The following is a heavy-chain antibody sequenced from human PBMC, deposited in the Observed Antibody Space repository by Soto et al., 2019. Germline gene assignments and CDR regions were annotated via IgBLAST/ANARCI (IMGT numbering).Heavy chain of an antibody. D-gene: IGHD3-3*01. J-gene: IGHJ4*02. CDR1: GFTFSRHT. Sequence: QVQLVESGGGVVQPGRSLRLSCAASGFTFSRHTMHWVRQAPGKGLEWVAAISDDGSNTYYADSVKGGFTISRDNSKNTVYLPMNSLSSEDTAVQHCPIAVYYDVWSGFTTHPYHFDDWGQGTLVTVSS. CDR2: ISDDGSNT. CDR3: PIAVYYDVWSGFTTHPYHFDD. V-gene: IGHV3-30-3*01.